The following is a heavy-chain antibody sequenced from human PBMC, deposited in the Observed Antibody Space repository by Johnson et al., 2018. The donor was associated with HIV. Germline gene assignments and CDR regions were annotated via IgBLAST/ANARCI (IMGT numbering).Heavy chain of an antibody. CDR2: ISNGGFST. J-gene: IGHJ3*02. D-gene: IGHD3-10*01. V-gene: IGHV3-23*04. CDR1: GFTFNNYV. CDR3: ARPPPVMGNYGSGSWWAFDS. Sequence: VQLVESGGDLVQPGGSLRLSCAASGFTFNNYVMSWVRQAPGKGLGWVSTISNGGFSTYYADSVKGRFTISRANSKDTRYLQLSSLGAADTAVFYCARPPPVMGNYGSGSWWAFDSWGQGTMVTVSS.